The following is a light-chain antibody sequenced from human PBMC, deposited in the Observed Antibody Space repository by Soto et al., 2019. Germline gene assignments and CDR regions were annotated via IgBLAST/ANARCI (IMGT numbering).Light chain of an antibody. J-gene: IGLJ2*01. Sequence: QSVLTQPASVSGSPGQSITISCTGTSGDVGPYNFVSWHQQHPGKVPKLIIFEVIYRPSGVSSRFSGSKSGTTASLTISDLQADDEGDYYCSSYTSLKTRVFGGGTKLTVL. CDR1: SGDVGPYNF. CDR3: SSYTSLKTRV. CDR2: EVI. V-gene: IGLV2-14*01.